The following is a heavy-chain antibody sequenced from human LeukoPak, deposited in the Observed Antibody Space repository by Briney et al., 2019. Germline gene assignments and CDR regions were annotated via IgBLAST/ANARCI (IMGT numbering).Heavy chain of an antibody. CDR2: FDPEDGET. V-gene: IGHV1-24*01. CDR3: ARGGSSSWPAFDY. J-gene: IGHJ4*02. Sequence: ASVKASCKVSGYTLTELSMHWVRQAPGKGLEWMGGFDPEDGETIYAQKFQGRVTMTEDTSTDTAYMELSRLRSDDTAVYYCARGGSSSWPAFDYWGQGTLVTVSS. CDR1: GYTLTELS. D-gene: IGHD6-13*01.